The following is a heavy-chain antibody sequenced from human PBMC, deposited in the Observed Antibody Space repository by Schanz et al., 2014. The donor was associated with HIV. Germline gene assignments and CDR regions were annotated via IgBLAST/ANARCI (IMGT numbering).Heavy chain of an antibody. V-gene: IGHV1-69*06. D-gene: IGHD3-10*01. CDR1: GGTSSIYA. Sequence: QVQLVQSGAEVKKPGSSVKVACKASGGTSSIYAISWVRQAPGQGLEWMAGIIPVIGTADYAQKFQGRVTITADKSTSTLYLELSSLRSEDTAVYYCTSGSFEFGDLLDDYYYDAMDVWGQGTTVTVS. CDR2: IIPVIGTA. CDR3: TSGSFEFGDLLDDYYYDAMDV. J-gene: IGHJ6*02.